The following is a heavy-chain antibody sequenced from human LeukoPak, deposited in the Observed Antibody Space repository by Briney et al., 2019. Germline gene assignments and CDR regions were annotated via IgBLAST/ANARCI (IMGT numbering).Heavy chain of an antibody. CDR3: ARNGLAQWDLPY. D-gene: IGHD1-26*01. Sequence: GASVKVSCKASGYTFTNYDITWVRQAPGQGLEWMGWISPYNGNTNYPQKLQGRVSLTTDTSTSTAYMELRSLRSDDTALCYCARNGLAQWDLPYWGQGTLVTVSS. CDR1: GYTFTNYD. J-gene: IGHJ4*02. CDR2: ISPYNGNT. V-gene: IGHV1-18*01.